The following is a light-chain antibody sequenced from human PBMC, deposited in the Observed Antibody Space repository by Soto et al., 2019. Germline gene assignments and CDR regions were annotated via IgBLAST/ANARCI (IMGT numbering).Light chain of an antibody. CDR3: QQYGGSPRT. J-gene: IGKJ2*01. V-gene: IGKV3-20*01. CDR1: QSVSSY. Sequence: EIVLTQSPGTLSLSPGERATLSCRASQSVSSYLAWYQQKPGQAPRLLIYGASSRPTGIPDRFSGSGSGTDFSLSISRLEPEDFPVYYCQQYGGSPRTFGQGTKVEIK. CDR2: GAS.